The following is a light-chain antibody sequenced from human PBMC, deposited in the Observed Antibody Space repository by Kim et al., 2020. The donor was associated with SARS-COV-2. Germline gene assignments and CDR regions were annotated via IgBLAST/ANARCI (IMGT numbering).Light chain of an antibody. CDR2: YDT. V-gene: IGLV3-21*04. Sequence: PGQNALITCGGNIIASKRVHWYQQRPGQAPVLVIYYDTDRPSGIPERFSGSSSGNTATLTISRVEDGDEADYYCQVWDGNSDHPYVFGTGTKVTVL. J-gene: IGLJ1*01. CDR3: QVWDGNSDHPYV. CDR1: IIASKR.